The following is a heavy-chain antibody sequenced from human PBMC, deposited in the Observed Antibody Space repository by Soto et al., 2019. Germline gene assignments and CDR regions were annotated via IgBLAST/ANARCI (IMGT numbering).Heavy chain of an antibody. CDR3: ARDYLGYCSGGSCFYFDY. D-gene: IGHD2-15*01. CDR1: GFTFSSYA. Sequence: QVQLVESGGGVVQPGRSLRLSCAASGFTFSSYAMHWVRQAPGKGLEWVAVISYDGSNKYYADSVKGRFTISRDNSKNTLYLQMNSLRAEDTAVYYCARDYLGYCSGGSCFYFDYWAREPWSPSPQ. J-gene: IGHJ4*02. CDR2: ISYDGSNK. V-gene: IGHV3-30-3*01.